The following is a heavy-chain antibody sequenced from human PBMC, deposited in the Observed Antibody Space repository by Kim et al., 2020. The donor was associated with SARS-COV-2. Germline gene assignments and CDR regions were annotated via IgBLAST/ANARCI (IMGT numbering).Heavy chain of an antibody. CDR1: GGSISSSSYY. Sequence: SETLSLTCTVSGGSISSSSYYWGWIRQPPGKGLEWIGSIYYSGSTYYNPSLKSRVTISVDTSKNQFSLKLSSVTAADTAVYYCARQGGWYHWFDPWGQGTLVTVSS. V-gene: IGHV4-39*01. J-gene: IGHJ5*02. D-gene: IGHD6-19*01. CDR3: ARQGGWYHWFDP. CDR2: IYYSGST.